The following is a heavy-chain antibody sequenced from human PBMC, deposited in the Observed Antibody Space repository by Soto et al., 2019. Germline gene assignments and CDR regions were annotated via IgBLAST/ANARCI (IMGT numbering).Heavy chain of an antibody. V-gene: IGHV1-69*01. CDR1: GGIFKTDA. CDR2: LTPLYGTA. D-gene: IGHD5-18*01. J-gene: IGHJ3*01. CDR3: VRDLTLGYRSGGDGFDV. Sequence: QVHLEQSGAEVKKPGSSVKVSCKASGGIFKTDAVAWVRQAPGQGLEWVGGLTPLYGTANYAQKFQGRVTIPADESTGAAYMEVSSPRAEDTAVYYCVRDLTLGYRSGGDGFDVWGQGTMVTVSS.